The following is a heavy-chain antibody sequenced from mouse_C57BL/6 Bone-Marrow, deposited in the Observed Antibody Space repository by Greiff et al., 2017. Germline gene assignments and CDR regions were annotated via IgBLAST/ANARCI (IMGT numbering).Heavy chain of an antibody. Sequence: EVKLVESGGGLVKPGGSLKLSCAASGFTFSSYAMSWVRQTPEKRLEWVATISDGGSYTYYPDNVKGRFTISRDNAKNTLYLQMSHLKSEDTAMXYCARESNYGSSWGFAYWGQGTLVTVSA. J-gene: IGHJ3*01. CDR3: ARESNYGSSWGFAY. V-gene: IGHV5-4*01. CDR2: ISDGGSYT. D-gene: IGHD1-1*01. CDR1: GFTFSSYA.